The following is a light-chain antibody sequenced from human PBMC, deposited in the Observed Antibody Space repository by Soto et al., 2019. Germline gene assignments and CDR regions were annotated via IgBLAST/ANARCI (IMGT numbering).Light chain of an antibody. CDR1: QSLLHSNGYNY. J-gene: IGKJ5*01. V-gene: IGKV2-28*01. Sequence: DIVMTQSPLSLPVTPGEPASISCRSSQSLLHSNGYNYLDWYLQKPGQSPQLLIYLGSNRASGVPDRFSGSGSGTDFTLEISRVEAEDVGVYYCMQALRTPPTFGQGTRLEIK. CDR2: LGS. CDR3: MQALRTPPT.